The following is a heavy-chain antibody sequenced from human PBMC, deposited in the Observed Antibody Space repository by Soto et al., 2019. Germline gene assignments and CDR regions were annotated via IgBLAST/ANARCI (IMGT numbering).Heavy chain of an antibody. CDR3: ARDRSDDFWRGPSWYYDGMDV. CDR2: ISYDGSNK. Sequence: QVQLVESGGGVVQPGRSLRLSCAASGFTFSSYAMHWVRQAPGKGLEWVAVISYDGSNKYYADSVKGRFTISRDNSKNTLYLQMNSLRAEDTAVYYWARDRSDDFWRGPSWYYDGMDVWGRGTTV. V-gene: IGHV3-30-3*01. D-gene: IGHD3-3*01. CDR1: GFTFSSYA. J-gene: IGHJ6*01.